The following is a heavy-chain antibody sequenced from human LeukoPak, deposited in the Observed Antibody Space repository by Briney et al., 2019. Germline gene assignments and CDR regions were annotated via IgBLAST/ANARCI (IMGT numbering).Heavy chain of an antibody. CDR1: GGSISSSSYY. D-gene: IGHD3-10*01. CDR3: ARLLRLVTIVRGVINHFDY. V-gene: IGHV4-39*01. CDR2: IYYSGST. Sequence: PSETLSLTCTVSGGSISSSSYYWGWIRQPPGKGLEWFGSIYYSGSTYYNPSLKSRVTISVDTSNNQFSLKLSSVTAADTAVYYCARLLRLVTIVRGVINHFDYWGQGTLVTVSS. J-gene: IGHJ4*02.